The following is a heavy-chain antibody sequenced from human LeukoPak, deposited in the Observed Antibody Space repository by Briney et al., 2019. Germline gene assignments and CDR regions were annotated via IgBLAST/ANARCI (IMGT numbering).Heavy chain of an antibody. CDR2: ISPENGNT. V-gene: IGHV1-18*01. J-gene: IGHJ4*02. D-gene: IGHD1-26*01. CDR3: ARWWRGTSY. CDR1: GYSFTTYS. Sequence: ASVKVSCKASGYSFTTYSITWVRQAPGQGLEWMGWISPENGNTYYARRLQGRVSMTTDTATTTAYLELRSLTSDDTGVYYCARWWRGTSYWGQGTQVTVSS.